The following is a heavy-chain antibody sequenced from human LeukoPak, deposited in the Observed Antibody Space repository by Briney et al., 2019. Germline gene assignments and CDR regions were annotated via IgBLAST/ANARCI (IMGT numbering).Heavy chain of an antibody. Sequence: GGSLRLSCAASGFTLSNAWMSWVRQAPGKGLEWVGRIKSKTDDGTTDNAAPVKSRFTISRDDSTNTLYLQMNSLETDDTTVYYCTTDLRGEQPPPGGYWGQGTLVTVSS. CDR3: TTDLRGEQPPPGGY. CDR1: GFTLSNAW. CDR2: IKSKTDDGTT. V-gene: IGHV3-15*01. J-gene: IGHJ4*02. D-gene: IGHD3-16*01.